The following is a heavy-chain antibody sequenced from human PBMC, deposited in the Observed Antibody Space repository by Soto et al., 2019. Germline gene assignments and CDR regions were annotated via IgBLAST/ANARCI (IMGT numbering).Heavy chain of an antibody. J-gene: IGHJ4*02. CDR2: FDPEDGET. D-gene: IGHD3-3*01. CDR3: ATVNLKDGAAYYDFWSGYYRRYFDY. V-gene: IGHV1-24*01. CDR1: GYTLTELS. Sequence: ASVKVSCKVSGYTLTELSMHWVRQAPGKGLEWMGGFDPEDGETIYAQKFQGRVTMTEDTSTDTAYMELSSLRSEDTAVYYCATVNLKDGAAYYDFWSGYYRRYFDYWGQGTLVTVSS.